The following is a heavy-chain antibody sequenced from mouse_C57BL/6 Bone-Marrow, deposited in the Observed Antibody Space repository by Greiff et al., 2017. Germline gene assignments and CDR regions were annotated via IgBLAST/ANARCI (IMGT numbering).Heavy chain of an antibody. D-gene: IGHD1-1*01. CDR2: ISSGSSTI. CDR3: AKPLYGSSLYYFDY. J-gene: IGHJ2*01. CDR1: GFTFSDYG. V-gene: IGHV5-17*01. Sequence: EVQRVESGGGLVKPGGSLKLSCAASGFTFSDYGMHWVRQAPEKGLEWVAYISSGSSTIYYADTVKGRFTISRDNAKNTLFLQMTSLRSEDTAMYYCAKPLYGSSLYYFDYWGQGTTLTVSS.